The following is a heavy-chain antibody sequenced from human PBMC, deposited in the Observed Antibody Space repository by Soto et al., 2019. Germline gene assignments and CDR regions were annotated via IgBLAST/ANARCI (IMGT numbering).Heavy chain of an antibody. CDR3: AADPYSSSWSSYYYYYGMDV. CDR2: IVVGSGNT. CDR1: GFTFTSSA. J-gene: IGHJ6*02. D-gene: IGHD6-13*01. Sequence: SVKVSCKASGFTFTSSAVQWVRQARGQRLEWIGWIVVGSGNTNYAQKFQERVTITRDMSTSTAYMELSSLRSEDTAVYYCAADPYSSSWSSYYYYYGMDVWGQGTTVTVSS. V-gene: IGHV1-58*01.